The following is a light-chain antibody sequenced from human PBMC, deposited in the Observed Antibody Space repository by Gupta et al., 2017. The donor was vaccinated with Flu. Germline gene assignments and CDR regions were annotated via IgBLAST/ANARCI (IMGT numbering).Light chain of an antibody. CDR1: KLGDKY. CDR2: QDS. V-gene: IGLV3-1*01. Sequence: SYELTQPPSVSMSPGQTSSITCSGDKLGDKYACWYQQRPGQSPVLVIYQDSKRPSGIPERFSGSTSGNTATLTISGTQAMDEADYYCQAWDSSTVVFGGGTKLTVL. J-gene: IGLJ2*01. CDR3: QAWDSSTVV.